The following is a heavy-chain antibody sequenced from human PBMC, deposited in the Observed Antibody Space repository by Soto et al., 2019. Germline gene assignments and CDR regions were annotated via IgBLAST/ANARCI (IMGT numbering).Heavy chain of an antibody. CDR1: GFTFSSYG. D-gene: IGHD2-21*02. CDR3: ARDSALCGGDCYPYYYGMDV. V-gene: IGHV3-33*01. Sequence: GSLRLSCTASGFTFSSYGMHWVRQAPGKGLEWVAVIWYDGSNKYYADSVKGRFTISRDNSKNTLYLQMNSLRAEDTAVYYCARDSALCGGDCYPYYYGMDVWGQGTTVTVSS. J-gene: IGHJ6*02. CDR2: IWYDGSNK.